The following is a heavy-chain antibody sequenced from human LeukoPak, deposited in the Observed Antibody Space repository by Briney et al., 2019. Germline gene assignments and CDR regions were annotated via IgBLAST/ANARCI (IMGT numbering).Heavy chain of an antibody. CDR1: GFTYSNYD. Sequence: PGGSLTLSCAASGFTYSNYDMHWVRHGPPRGLERVSAIGIAYDTHYSDSATRPFPLSRETARTSLHLQLNSLTDGDTAVYYWGRGGIRVCGSDAFDIWGQGTMVTVSS. J-gene: IGHJ3*02. D-gene: IGHD1-26*01. CDR3: GRGGIRVCGSDAFDI. CDR2: IGIAYDT. V-gene: IGHV3-13*01.